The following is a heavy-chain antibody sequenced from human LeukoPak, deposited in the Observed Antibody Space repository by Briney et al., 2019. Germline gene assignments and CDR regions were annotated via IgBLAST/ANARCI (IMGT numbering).Heavy chain of an antibody. CDR2: MNPNSGNT. CDR3: ARAYYDFWSGYYAMANYYYYGMDV. CDR1: GYTFTSYD. Sequence: ASVKVSCKASGYTFTSYDINWVRQATGQGLEWMGWMNPNSGNTGYAQKFQGRVPMTRNTSISTAYMELSSLRSEDTAVYYCARAYYDFWSGYYAMANYYYYGMDVWGQGTTVTVSS. V-gene: IGHV1-8*01. J-gene: IGHJ6*02. D-gene: IGHD3-3*01.